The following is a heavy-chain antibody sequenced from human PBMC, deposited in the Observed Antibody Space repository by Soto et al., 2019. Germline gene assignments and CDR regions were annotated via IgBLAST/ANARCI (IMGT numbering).Heavy chain of an antibody. J-gene: IGHJ6*02. CDR1: GGSFSGYY. V-gene: IGHV4-34*01. CDR2: INHSGST. D-gene: IGHD2-2*01. CDR3: ARVRQYWSSTSCSPYGMDV. Sequence: SDTLSLTCAVYGGSFSGYYWSWIRQPPGKGLEWIGEINHSGSTNYNPSLKSRVTISVDTSKNQFSLKLSSVTAADTALYYCARVRQYWSSTSCSPYGMDVRGQGPTVSVA.